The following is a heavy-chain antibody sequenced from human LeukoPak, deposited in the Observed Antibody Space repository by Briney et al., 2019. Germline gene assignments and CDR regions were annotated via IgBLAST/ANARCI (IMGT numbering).Heavy chain of an antibody. CDR1: GFTFSSHE. Sequence: GGSLRLSCAASGFTFSSHEMNWVRQAPGKGLEWVSYISSSGSAIYYADSVKGRFTISRDNAKNSLYLQMNSLRADDTALYYCAREVVGATSGFDFWGQGTLVTVSS. CDR2: ISSSGSAI. CDR3: AREVVGATSGFDF. D-gene: IGHD1-26*01. J-gene: IGHJ4*02. V-gene: IGHV3-48*03.